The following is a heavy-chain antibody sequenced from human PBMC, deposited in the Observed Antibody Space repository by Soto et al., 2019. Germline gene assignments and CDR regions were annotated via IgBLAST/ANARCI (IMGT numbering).Heavy chain of an antibody. Sequence: KGLEWVSSINDNSRVRFYADSVKGRFTTSRDNAKNSVYLQMNSLRAEDTAIYYCTKDQKLYPTHAAYAIWGHGTMVTVSS. CDR2: INDNSRVR. V-gene: IGHV3-21*01. J-gene: IGHJ3*02. CDR3: TKDQKLYPTHAAYAI. D-gene: IGHD3-3*01.